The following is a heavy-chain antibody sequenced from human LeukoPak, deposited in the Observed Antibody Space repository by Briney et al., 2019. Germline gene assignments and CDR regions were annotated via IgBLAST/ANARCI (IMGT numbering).Heavy chain of an antibody. Sequence: SETLSLTCTVSGGSISSFFWSWIRQPPGKGLEWIGYVHSSGSTKYNPSLKSRLIISVDMSKNQFSLKLRCVSVADTAVYYCARLAPGNYDILTGDPKVVFDYWGQGALVTVSS. D-gene: IGHD3-9*01. V-gene: IGHV4-59*01. CDR3: ARLAPGNYDILTGDPKVVFDY. CDR2: VHSSGST. J-gene: IGHJ4*02. CDR1: GGSISSFF.